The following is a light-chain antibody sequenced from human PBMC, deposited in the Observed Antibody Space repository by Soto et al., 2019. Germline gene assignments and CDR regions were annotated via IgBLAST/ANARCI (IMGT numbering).Light chain of an antibody. CDR3: KQYGSIPWT. CDR1: QSVSTR. V-gene: IGKV1-5*02. J-gene: IGKJ1*01. Sequence: DIQMTQSPSSLSASVGDRVTIICRASQSVSTRLAWYQQKPGKAPKVLIYDASSRATGIQDRFSGSGSGTDFTLTIRRLEPEDFAVYYCKQYGSIPWTFGQGTKVDIK. CDR2: DAS.